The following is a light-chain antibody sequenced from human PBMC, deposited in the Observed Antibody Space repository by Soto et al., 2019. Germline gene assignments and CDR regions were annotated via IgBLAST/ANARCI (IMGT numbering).Light chain of an antibody. Sequence: QSVLTQPASVSGSPGQSITISCAGTSSDVGGYNYVSWYQQHPGKVPILIISDFNKRPSRVSDLFSGSKSGNTASLTISWLQAEDEADYYCASFTRSVTVVFGGGTKLTVL. CDR3: ASFTRSVTVV. V-gene: IGLV2-14*03. CDR2: DFN. J-gene: IGLJ2*01. CDR1: SSDVGGYNY.